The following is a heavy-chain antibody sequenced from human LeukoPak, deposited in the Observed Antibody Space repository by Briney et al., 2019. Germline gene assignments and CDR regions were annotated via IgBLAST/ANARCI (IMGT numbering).Heavy chain of an antibody. V-gene: IGHV4-59*01. CDR3: ARDYSSGYGWFDP. D-gene: IGHD3-22*01. J-gene: IGHJ5*02. Sequence: SETLSLTCTVSGGSISSYYWSWIRQPPGKGLEWIGYIYYSGSTNYNPSLKSRVTISVDTSKNQFSLKLSSVTAADTAVYYCARDYSSGYGWFDPWGQGTLVTVSS. CDR1: GGSISSYY. CDR2: IYYSGST.